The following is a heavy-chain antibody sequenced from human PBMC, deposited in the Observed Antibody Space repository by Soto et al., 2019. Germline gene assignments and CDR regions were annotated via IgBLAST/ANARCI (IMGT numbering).Heavy chain of an antibody. CDR3: ARRSMTTFLFDY. D-gene: IGHD4-4*01. J-gene: IGHJ4*02. V-gene: IGHV5-51*01. CDR1: GYSFTSYW. Sequence: PGESLKISCKGSGYSFTSYWIGWVRQMPGKGLEWMGIIYAGDSESRYSPSFQGQVTISADKSISTAYLQWISLKASDTAIYYCARRSMTTFLFDYWGQGTRVTVPQ. CDR2: IYAGDSES.